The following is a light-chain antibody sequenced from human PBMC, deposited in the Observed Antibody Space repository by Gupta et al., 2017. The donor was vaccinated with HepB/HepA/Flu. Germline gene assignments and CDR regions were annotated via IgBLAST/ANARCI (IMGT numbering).Light chain of an antibody. CDR3: QQRSNWLT. CDR1: QSVGTY. J-gene: IGKJ4*01. Sequence: EIVLTQSPATLSLSPGERATLSCRASQSVGTYLAWYQQKPGQAPRLLIYDASNSATGIPARFSGSGSGTDFTLTISSLEPEDFALYYCQQRSNWLTFGGGTKVEI. CDR2: DAS. V-gene: IGKV3-11*01.